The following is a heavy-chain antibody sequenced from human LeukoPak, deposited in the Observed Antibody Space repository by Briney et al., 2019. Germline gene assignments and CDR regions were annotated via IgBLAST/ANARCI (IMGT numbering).Heavy chain of an antibody. V-gene: IGHV3-30*18. Sequence: GGSLRLSCAASGFTFSSYGMHWVRQAPGKGLEWVAVISYDGSNKYYADSVKGRFTISRDNSKNTPYLQMNSLRAEDTAVYYCAKDSHYGSGSHHYYFDYWGQGTLVTVSS. CDR1: GFTFSSYG. CDR3: AKDSHYGSGSHHYYFDY. CDR2: ISYDGSNK. J-gene: IGHJ4*02. D-gene: IGHD3-10*01.